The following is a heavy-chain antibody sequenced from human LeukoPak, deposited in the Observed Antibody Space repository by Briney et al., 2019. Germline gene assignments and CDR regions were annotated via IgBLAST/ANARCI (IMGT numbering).Heavy chain of an antibody. CDR2: ISYDGSNK. J-gene: IGHJ3*02. CDR1: GFTFSSYA. V-gene: IGHV3-30-3*01. D-gene: IGHD3-10*01. Sequence: GGSLRLSCAASGFTFSSYAMRWVRQAPGKGLEWVAVISYDGSNKYYADSVKGRFTISRDNSKNTLYLQMNSLRAEDTAVYYCARALYYYGSGSYDAFDIWGQGTMVTVSS. CDR3: ARALYYYGSGSYDAFDI.